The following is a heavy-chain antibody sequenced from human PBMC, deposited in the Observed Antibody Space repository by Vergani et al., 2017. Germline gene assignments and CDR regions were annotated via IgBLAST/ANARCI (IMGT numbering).Heavy chain of an antibody. D-gene: IGHD2-2*01. CDR1: GFTFSTYD. CDR2: IGTAGDT. Sequence: EVQLLESGGGLAQPGGSLRLSCAASGFTFSTYDMHWVRQATGKGLEWVSAIGTAGDTYYPGSVKGRFTISRENAKNSLYLQMNGLRAEDTAVYYCARGAGYCSSTSCPPTLRHYYYYIDVWGKGTTVTVSS. V-gene: IGHV3-13*01. CDR3: ARGAGYCSSTSCPPTLRHYYYYIDV. J-gene: IGHJ6*03.